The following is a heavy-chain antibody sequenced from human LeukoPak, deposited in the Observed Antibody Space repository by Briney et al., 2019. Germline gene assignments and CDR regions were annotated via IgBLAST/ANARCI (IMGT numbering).Heavy chain of an antibody. CDR1: GGTFSSYA. D-gene: IGHD6-13*01. CDR2: IIPIFGTA. J-gene: IGHJ1*01. CDR3: AIPAAGPLGFQH. V-gene: IGHV1-69*05. Sequence: SVKVSCKASGGTFSSYAISWLRQAPGQGLEWMGGIIPIFGTANYAQKFQGRVTITTDESTSTAYMELSSLRSEDTAVYYCAIPAAGPLGFQHWGQGTLVTVSS.